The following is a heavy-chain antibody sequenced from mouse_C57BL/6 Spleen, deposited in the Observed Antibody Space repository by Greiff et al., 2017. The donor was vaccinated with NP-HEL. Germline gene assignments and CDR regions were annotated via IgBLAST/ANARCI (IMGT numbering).Heavy chain of an antibody. CDR1: GYSITSGYY. J-gene: IGHJ2*01. Sequence: EVKLMESGPGLVKPSQSLSLTCSVTGYSITSGYYWNWIRQFPGNKLEWMGYISYDGSNNYNPSLKNRISITRDTSKNQFFLKLNSVTTEDTATYYCARDSPFDYWGQGTTLTVSS. V-gene: IGHV3-6*01. CDR2: ISYDGSN. CDR3: ARDSPFDY.